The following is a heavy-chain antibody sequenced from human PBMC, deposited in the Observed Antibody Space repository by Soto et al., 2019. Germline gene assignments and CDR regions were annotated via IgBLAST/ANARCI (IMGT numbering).Heavy chain of an antibody. Sequence: PSGTLSPPSPFLGGPSTMGVFFWGGVRQPPGKGLEWIGSIYYSGSTYYNPSLKSRVTVSVDTSKNQFSLKLSSVTAADTAVYYCARHPSNFWFDPWGQGTLVTVSS. D-gene: IGHD4-4*01. J-gene: IGHJ5*02. V-gene: IGHV4-39*01. CDR1: GGPSTMGVFF. CDR2: IYYSGST. CDR3: ARHPSNFWFDP.